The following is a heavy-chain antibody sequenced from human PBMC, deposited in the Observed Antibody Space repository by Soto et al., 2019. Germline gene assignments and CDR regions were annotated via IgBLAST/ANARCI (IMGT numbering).Heavy chain of an antibody. D-gene: IGHD2-2*01. CDR2: ISHSGTT. Sequence: SETLSLTCAVSGGSISSSNWWTWVRHPPGKGLEWIGEISHSGTTYYNPSLKSRVDISIDRSKNQFSLKLSSVTAADTAVYYCAGVRAGCSATSCYLDPWGQGTLVTVS. CDR3: AGVRAGCSATSCYLDP. V-gene: IGHV4-4*02. J-gene: IGHJ5*02. CDR1: GGSISSSNW.